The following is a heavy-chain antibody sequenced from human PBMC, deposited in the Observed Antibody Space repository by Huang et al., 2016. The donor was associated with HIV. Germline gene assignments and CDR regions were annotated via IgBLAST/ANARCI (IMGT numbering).Heavy chain of an antibody. Sequence: QVQLLQSGAEVKKPGSSVKVSCKASGGPFRSYSIAWVRQAPGQGLEGVAGVMPVCDRPNYAQKLQCRVRVTADESTRTVYMGLRDLRPDDTAMYFWARGSLEYSVSSSLDYWGQGTHVTVSS. CDR2: VMPVCDRP. V-gene: IGHV1-69*13. CDR3: ARGSLEYSVSSSLDY. D-gene: IGHD4-4*01. CDR1: GGPFRSYS. J-gene: IGHJ4*02.